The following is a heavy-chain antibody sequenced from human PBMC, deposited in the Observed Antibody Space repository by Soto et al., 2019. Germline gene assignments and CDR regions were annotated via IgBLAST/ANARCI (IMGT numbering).Heavy chain of an antibody. CDR1: GFTFSSYG. D-gene: IGHD4-4*01. Sequence: QVQLVESGGGVVQPGRSLRLSCAASGFTFSSYGMHWVRQAPGKGLEWVAVISYDGSNKYYADSVKGRFTISRDNSKNTLYLQMNSLRAEDTAVYYSAKGGTVTYYYYYYGMDVWGQGTTVTVSS. CDR2: ISYDGSNK. CDR3: AKGGTVTYYYYYYGMDV. V-gene: IGHV3-30*18. J-gene: IGHJ6*02.